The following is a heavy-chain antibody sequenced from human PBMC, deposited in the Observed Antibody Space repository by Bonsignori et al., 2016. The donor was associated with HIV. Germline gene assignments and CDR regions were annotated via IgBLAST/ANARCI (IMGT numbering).Heavy chain of an antibody. CDR2: ISAHNGNT. D-gene: IGHD3-22*01. V-gene: IGHV1-18*01. J-gene: IGHJ3*02. CDR3: ARDLYMFYYDSSGYEGDAFDI. Sequence: WVRQAPGQGLEWMGWISAHNGNTNFAQSLQGRVTMTTDTSTSTAYMELRSLRSDDTAVYYCARDLYMFYYDSSGYEGDAFDIWGQGTMVTVSS.